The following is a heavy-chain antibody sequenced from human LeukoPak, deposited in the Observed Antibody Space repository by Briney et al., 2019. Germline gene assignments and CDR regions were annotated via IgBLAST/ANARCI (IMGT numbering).Heavy chain of an antibody. J-gene: IGHJ4*02. V-gene: IGHV3-7*01. Sequence: GRSLRLSCAASGFTFSNYRMSWVRQAPGKGLEWVANIKQDGSEKYYVDSVNGRFIISRDNPKKSLYLQMNSLRAEDTAVYYCARELSSGWLDYWGQGTLVTVSS. CDR1: GFTFSNYR. D-gene: IGHD6-19*01. CDR2: IKQDGSEK. CDR3: ARELSSGWLDY.